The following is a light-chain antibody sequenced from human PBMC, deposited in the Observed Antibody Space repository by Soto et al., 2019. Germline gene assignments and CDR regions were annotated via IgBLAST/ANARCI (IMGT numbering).Light chain of an antibody. J-gene: IGKJ3*01. CDR1: QSVSSSY. CDR3: QQYGSSRFT. CDR2: GAS. Sequence: EIVFTQSPGTLSLSPREKNTPSCRALQSVSSSYLAWYQQKPGQAPRLLIYGASSRATGIPDRFSGSGSGTDFTLTISRLEPEDFAVYYCQQYGSSRFTFGPGTKVDIK. V-gene: IGKV3-20*01.